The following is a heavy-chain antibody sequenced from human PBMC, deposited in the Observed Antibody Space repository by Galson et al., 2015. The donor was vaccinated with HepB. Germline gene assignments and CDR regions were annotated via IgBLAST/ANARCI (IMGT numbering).Heavy chain of an antibody. J-gene: IGHJ4*02. CDR1: GGSISSGGYY. Sequence: TLSLTCTVSGGSISSGGYYWSWIRQHPGKGLEWIGYIYYSGSTYHNPSLKSRVTISVDTSKNQFSLKLSSVTAADTAVYYCARGSVGVVVPAATLGDYFDYWGQGTLVTVSS. CDR3: ARGSVGVVVPAATLGDYFDY. D-gene: IGHD2-2*01. CDR2: IYYSGST. V-gene: IGHV4-31*03.